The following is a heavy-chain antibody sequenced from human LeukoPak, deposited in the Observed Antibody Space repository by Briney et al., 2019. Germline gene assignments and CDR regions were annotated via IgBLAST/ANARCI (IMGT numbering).Heavy chain of an antibody. CDR1: GYTFTGYY. CDR3: ARGSLWFGENSDWFDP. Sequence: EASVKVSCKASGYTFTGYYMHWVRQAPGQGLEWMGWINPNSGGTNYAQKFQGRVTMTRDTSISTAYMELSRLRSDDTAVYYCARGSLWFGENSDWFDPWGQGTLVTVSS. V-gene: IGHV1-2*02. D-gene: IGHD3-10*01. J-gene: IGHJ5*02. CDR2: INPNSGGT.